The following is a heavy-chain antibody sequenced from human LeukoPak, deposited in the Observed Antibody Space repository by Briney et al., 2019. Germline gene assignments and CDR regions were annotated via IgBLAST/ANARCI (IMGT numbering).Heavy chain of an antibody. CDR1: GGTFSSYA. Sequence: SVKVSCKVSGGTFSSYAISWVRQAPGQGLEWMGRIIPIFGTANYAQKFQGRVTITTDESTSTAYMEPSSLRSEDTAVYYCARVIRSWFDPWGQGTLVTVSS. CDR3: ARVIRSWFDP. V-gene: IGHV1-69*05. CDR2: IIPIFGTA. D-gene: IGHD3-3*01. J-gene: IGHJ5*02.